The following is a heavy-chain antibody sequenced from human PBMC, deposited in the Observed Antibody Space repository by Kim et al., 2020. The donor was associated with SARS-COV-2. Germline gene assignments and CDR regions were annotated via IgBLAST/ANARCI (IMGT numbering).Heavy chain of an antibody. V-gene: IGHV1-18*01. D-gene: IGHD6-13*01. Sequence: APKLQGRVTMTTDASTSTAYMELRSLRSDDTAVYYCARDRSSWFVYYFDFWGQGTLVTVSS. J-gene: IGHJ4*02. CDR3: ARDRSSWFVYYFDF.